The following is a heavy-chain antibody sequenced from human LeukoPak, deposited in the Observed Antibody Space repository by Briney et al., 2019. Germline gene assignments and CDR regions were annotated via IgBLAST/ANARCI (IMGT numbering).Heavy chain of an antibody. D-gene: IGHD5-24*01. V-gene: IGHV1-69*05. J-gene: IGHJ3*02. CDR3: ARSRRDGYNLHAFDI. Sequence: SVKVSCKASGGTFSSYAISWVRQAPGQGLEWMGRMIPIFGTANYAQKFQGRVTITTDESTSTAYMELSSLRSEDTAVYYCARSRRDGYNLHAFDIWGQGTMATVSS. CDR1: GGTFSSYA. CDR2: MIPIFGTA.